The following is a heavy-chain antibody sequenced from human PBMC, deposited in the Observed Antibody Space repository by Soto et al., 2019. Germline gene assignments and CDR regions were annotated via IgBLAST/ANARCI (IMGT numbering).Heavy chain of an antibody. CDR3: ARNHIAASGTSAYDI. Sequence: GGSLRLSCAASGFTFSDYYMSWIRQAPGKGLAWVSYISPSSSYTNYAVSVKGRFTISRDNAKNSVYLQMNSLRAEDTAVYYCARNHIAASGTSAYDIWGQGXMVTVPS. V-gene: IGHV3-11*06. D-gene: IGHD6-13*01. CDR1: GFTFSDYY. CDR2: ISPSSSYT. J-gene: IGHJ3*02.